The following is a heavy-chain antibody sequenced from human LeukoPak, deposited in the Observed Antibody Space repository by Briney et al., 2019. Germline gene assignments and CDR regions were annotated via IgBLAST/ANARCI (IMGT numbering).Heavy chain of an antibody. CDR3: ARVWYGSGSLYYYYYYMDV. CDR2: ISWNSGSI. J-gene: IGHJ6*03. V-gene: IGHV3-9*01. D-gene: IGHD3-10*01. CDR1: GFTLDDYA. Sequence: GGSLRLSCAASGFTLDDYAMHWVRQAPGKGLEWVSGISWNSGSIGYADSVKGRFTISRDISRNTLYLQMNSLRAEDTAVYYCARVWYGSGSLYYYYYYMDVWGKGATVTISS.